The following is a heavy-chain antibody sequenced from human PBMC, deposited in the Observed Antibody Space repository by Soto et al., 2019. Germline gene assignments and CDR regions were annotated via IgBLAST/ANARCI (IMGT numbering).Heavy chain of an antibody. CDR3: ARSHPPLVVVFGVVNPSGWYFDL. D-gene: IGHD3-3*01. CDR2: ISYDGTNK. Sequence: QVQLVESGGGVVQPGRSLRLSCAASGFTFSSYAMHWVRQAPGKGLEWVAVISYDGTNKYYADSVKGRFSISRDNSKNTMNLQMNSLRTEETTVYYCARSHPPLVVVFGVVNPSGWYFDLWGRGTLVTVSS. V-gene: IGHV3-30-3*01. CDR1: GFTFSSYA. J-gene: IGHJ2*01.